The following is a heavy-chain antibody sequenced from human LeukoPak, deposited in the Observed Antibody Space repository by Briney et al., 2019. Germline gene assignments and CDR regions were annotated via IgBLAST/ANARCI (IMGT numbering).Heavy chain of an antibody. CDR2: IYYSGST. Sequence: PSETLSLTCTVSGGSISSSSYYWGWIRQPPGKGLEWIGSIYYSGSTNYNPSLKSRVTISVDKSKNQFSLKLSSVTAADTAVYYCARAVGGKSGYEIDAFDIWGQGTMVTVSS. D-gene: IGHD5-12*01. CDR1: GGSISSSSYY. CDR3: ARAVGGKSGYEIDAFDI. V-gene: IGHV4-39*07. J-gene: IGHJ3*02.